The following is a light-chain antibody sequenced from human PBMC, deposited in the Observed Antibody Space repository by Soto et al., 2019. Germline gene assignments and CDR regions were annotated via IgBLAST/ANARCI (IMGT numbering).Light chain of an antibody. J-gene: IGLJ1*01. V-gene: IGLV2-14*01. CDR3: SSYTTSSTYV. CDR1: SSDVGGSDY. CDR2: EVN. Sequence: QSALTQSASVSGSPGQSITISCTGASSDVGGSDYVSWYQQHPDKAPKLIIYEVNNRPSGVSDRFSGPKSGNTASLTISGLQTEDEADYYCSSYTTSSTYVFGTGTKLTVL.